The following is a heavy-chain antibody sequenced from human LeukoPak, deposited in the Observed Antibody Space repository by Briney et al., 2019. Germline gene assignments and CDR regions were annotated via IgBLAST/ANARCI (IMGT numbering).Heavy chain of an antibody. V-gene: IGHV3-30*02. CDR2: IWYDGSNK. CDR1: GFTFSSYG. J-gene: IGHJ4*02. Sequence: PGGSLRLSCAASGFTFSSYGMHWVRQAPGKGLEWVAVIWYDGSNKYYADSAKGRFTISRDNSKNTLYLQMNSLRAEDTAVYYCAKDIAAAGYYFDYWGQGTLVTVSS. D-gene: IGHD6-13*01. CDR3: AKDIAAAGYYFDY.